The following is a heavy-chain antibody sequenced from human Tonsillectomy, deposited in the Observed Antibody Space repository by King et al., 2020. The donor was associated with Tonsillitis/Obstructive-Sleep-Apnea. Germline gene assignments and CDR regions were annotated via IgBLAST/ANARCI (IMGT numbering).Heavy chain of an antibody. Sequence: VQLVESGGGLVKPGGSLRLSCAASGFTFSDYYMSWIRQAPGKGLEWVSYISSSSSYTNYADSVKGRFTISRDNAKNSLYLQMNSLRAEETAVYYCARPGWGDYGDYDWYFDLWGRGTLVTVSS. CDR1: GFTFSDYY. V-gene: IGHV3-11*05. D-gene: IGHD4-17*01. J-gene: IGHJ2*01. CDR2: ISSSSSYT. CDR3: ARPGWGDYGDYDWYFDL.